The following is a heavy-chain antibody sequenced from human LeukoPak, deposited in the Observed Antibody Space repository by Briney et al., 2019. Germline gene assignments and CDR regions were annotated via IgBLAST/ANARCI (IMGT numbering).Heavy chain of an antibody. CDR1: GFTFSSFW. CDR2: IKQDGSEK. Sequence: PGGSLRLSCAASGFTFSSFWMSWVRQAPGKGLEWVANIKQDGSEKYYVDSVEGRFTISRDNAENSLYLQMNSLRAEDTAVYYCARVRGSAGYSFDYWGQGTLVTVSS. J-gene: IGHJ4*02. D-gene: IGHD5-24*01. V-gene: IGHV3-7*01. CDR3: ARVRGSAGYSFDY.